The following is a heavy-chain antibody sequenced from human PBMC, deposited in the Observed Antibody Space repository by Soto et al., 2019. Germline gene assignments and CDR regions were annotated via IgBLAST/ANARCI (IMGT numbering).Heavy chain of an antibody. CDR1: GFTLTSFA. D-gene: IGHD2-8*01. J-gene: IGHJ4*02. CDR3: ARRLTKTVSALGY. Sequence: HPGGSLRLSCSASGFTLTSFAIHWVRKAPGKGLEWVAVISENGVNKYSAESVRGRFVISRDNSKNTVELEMNSLRPEDTAIYFCARRLTKTVSALGYWGQGTLGTVSS. V-gene: IGHV3-30*09. CDR2: ISENGVNK.